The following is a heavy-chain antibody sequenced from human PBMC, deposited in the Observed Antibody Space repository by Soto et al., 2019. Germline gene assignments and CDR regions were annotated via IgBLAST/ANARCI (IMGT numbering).Heavy chain of an antibody. Sequence: GGSLILSCAASGFTFSSYSMNWVRQAPGKELEWISSINSSSSYIYYADSVKGRFTISRDNAKNSLYLQMNSLRAEDTAVYYCARDRVHYDFWSGSNWFDPWGQGTLVTVSS. CDR3: ARDRVHYDFWSGSNWFDP. J-gene: IGHJ5*02. CDR1: GFTFSSYS. D-gene: IGHD3-3*01. CDR2: INSSSSYI. V-gene: IGHV3-21*01.